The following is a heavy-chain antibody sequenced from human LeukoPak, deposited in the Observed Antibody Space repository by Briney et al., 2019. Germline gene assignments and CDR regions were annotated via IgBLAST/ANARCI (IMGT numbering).Heavy chain of an antibody. D-gene: IGHD6-19*01. CDR3: ARPRYSSGWDY. CDR1: GGSISSSSYY. J-gene: IGHJ4*02. Sequence: PETLSLTCTASGGSISSSSYYWGWIRQPPGKGLEWIGSIYYSGSTYYNPSLKSRVTISVDTSKNQFSLKLSSVTAADTAVYYCARPRYSSGWDYWGQGTLVTVSS. V-gene: IGHV4-39*01. CDR2: IYYSGST.